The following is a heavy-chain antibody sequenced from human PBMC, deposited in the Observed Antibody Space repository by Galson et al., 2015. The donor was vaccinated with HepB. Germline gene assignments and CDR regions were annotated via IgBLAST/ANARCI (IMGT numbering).Heavy chain of an antibody. Sequence: TLSLTCTVSGGSLGSGGYYWSWIRQHPGKGLEWIGYTHYSGSTYYNPSLRGRLTISVDTSKNRFSLKLSSVTAADTAIYYCARRTRKIGIGGNYRPDAFDIWGRGTLVTVSS. CDR2: THYSGST. J-gene: IGHJ3*02. V-gene: IGHV4-31*03. D-gene: IGHD3-16*02. CDR1: GGSLGSGGYY. CDR3: ARRTRKIGIGGNYRPDAFDI.